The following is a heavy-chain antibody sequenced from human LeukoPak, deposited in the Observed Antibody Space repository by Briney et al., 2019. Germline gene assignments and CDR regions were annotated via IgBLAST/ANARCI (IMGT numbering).Heavy chain of an antibody. D-gene: IGHD6-13*01. CDR1: GGSISSSSYY. CDR2: IYHSGGT. J-gene: IGHJ4*02. Sequence: PSETLSLTCTVSGGSISSSSYYWGWIRQPPGKGLEWIGSIYHSGGTYYNPSLKSRVTISVDTSKNQFSLKLSSVTAADTAVYYCARDWVRSGWYFSDWGQGTLVTVSS. CDR3: ARDWVRSGWYFSD. V-gene: IGHV4-39*07.